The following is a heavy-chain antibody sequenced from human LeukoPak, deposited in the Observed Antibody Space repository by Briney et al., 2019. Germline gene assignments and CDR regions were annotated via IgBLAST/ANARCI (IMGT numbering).Heavy chain of an antibody. D-gene: IGHD4-17*01. CDR2: IYYSGST. V-gene: IGHV4-59*08. J-gene: IGHJ2*01. CDR1: AGSISSYY. Sequence: PSETLSLTCTVSAGSISSYYWSWIRQPPGKGLEWIGHIYYSGSTNYNPSLKSRVTISVDTSKDQFSLKLSSVTAADTAVYYCARRPDYGDYWYFDLWGRGTLVTVSS. CDR3: ARRPDYGDYWYFDL.